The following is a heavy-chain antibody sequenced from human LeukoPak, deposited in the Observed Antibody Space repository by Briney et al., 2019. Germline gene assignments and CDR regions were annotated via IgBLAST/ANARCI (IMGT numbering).Heavy chain of an antibody. V-gene: IGHV4-59*12. Sequence: SETLSLTCTVSGGSISSYYWSWIRQPPGKGLEWIGYIYYSGSTNYNPSLKSRVTISVDTSKNQFSLKLSSVTAADTAVYYCARARTMVRGVISWFDPWGQGTLVTVSS. D-gene: IGHD3-10*01. J-gene: IGHJ5*02. CDR3: ARARTMVRGVISWFDP. CDR1: GGSISSYY. CDR2: IYYSGST.